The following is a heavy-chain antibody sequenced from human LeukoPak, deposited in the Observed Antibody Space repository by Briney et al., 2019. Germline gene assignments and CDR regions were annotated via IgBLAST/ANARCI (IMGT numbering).Heavy chain of an antibody. CDR2: ISWNSGSI. J-gene: IGHJ4*02. D-gene: IGHD5-24*01. Sequence: GGSLRLSCAASGFTFDDYAMHWVRQAPGKGLEWVSGISWNSGSIGYADSVKGRFTISRDNAKNSLYLQMNSLRAEDTAVYYCARDRDGYNYFDYWGQGTLVTVSS. CDR3: ARDRDGYNYFDY. CDR1: GFTFDDYA. V-gene: IGHV3-9*01.